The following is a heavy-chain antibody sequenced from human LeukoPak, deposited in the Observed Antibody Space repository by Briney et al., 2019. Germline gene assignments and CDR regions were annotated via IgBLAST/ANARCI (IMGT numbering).Heavy chain of an antibody. CDR2: ISGSSTDT. Sequence: PGGSLRLSCAASGFTFSAYYMSWIRHAPGKGLEWVSYISGSSTDTNYADSVKGRFIISRDNAKNSLSLQVNSLRADDTAVYYCARVGSTVAAGTPDYWGQGTLVTVSS. CDR1: GFTFSAYY. J-gene: IGHJ4*02. D-gene: IGHD6-13*01. V-gene: IGHV3-11*06. CDR3: ARVGSTVAAGTPDY.